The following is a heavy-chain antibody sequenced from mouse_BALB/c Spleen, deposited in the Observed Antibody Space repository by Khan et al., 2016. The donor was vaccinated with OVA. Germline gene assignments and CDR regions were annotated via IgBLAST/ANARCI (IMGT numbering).Heavy chain of an antibody. J-gene: IGHJ3*01. CDR3: ARELCTTGVAAPFAY. CDR2: ISSGGSYT. CDR1: GFTFRNYA. V-gene: IGHV5-9-3*01. D-gene: IGHD1-1*01. Sequence: EVELVESGGDLVKPGGSLKLSCAASGFTFRNYAMSWVRQTPEKRLEWVATISSGGSYTYYPDSVQGRFTISGDNAKNTLYLQMSSLRSEDTSIFYCARELCTTGVAAPFAYWGQGTLVTVSA.